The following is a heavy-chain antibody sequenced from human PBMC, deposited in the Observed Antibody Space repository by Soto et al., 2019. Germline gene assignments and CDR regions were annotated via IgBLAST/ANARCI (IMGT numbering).Heavy chain of an antibody. V-gene: IGHV4-34*01. Sequence: LPETLSLTCAVYGGSFSGYYWSWIRQPPGKGLEWIGEINHSGSTNYNPSLKSRVTISVDTSKNQFSLKLSSVTAADTAVYYCARGLAGSGSFSYYYYGMDVWGQGTTVTVSS. CDR3: ARGLAGSGSFSYYYYGMDV. D-gene: IGHD3-10*01. J-gene: IGHJ6*02. CDR2: INHSGST. CDR1: GGSFSGYY.